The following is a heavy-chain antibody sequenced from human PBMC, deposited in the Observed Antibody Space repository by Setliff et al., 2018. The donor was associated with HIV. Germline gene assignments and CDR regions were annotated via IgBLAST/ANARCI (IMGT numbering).Heavy chain of an antibody. Sequence: SETLSLTCTVFGGSINSDSYYWTWIRQPAGKGLEWIGHIHTSGSTNYNPSLTSRVTISIDTSKNQFSLKLRSATATDTALYYCARVSSSYYFLGAFDSWGQGTLVTVSS. D-gene: IGHD6-13*01. CDR1: GGSINSDSYY. CDR3: ARVSSSYYFLGAFDS. V-gene: IGHV4-61*09. J-gene: IGHJ4*02. CDR2: IHTSGST.